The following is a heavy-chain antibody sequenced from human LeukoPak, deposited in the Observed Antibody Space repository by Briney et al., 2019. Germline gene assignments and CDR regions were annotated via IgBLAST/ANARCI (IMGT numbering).Heavy chain of an antibody. Sequence: ASVKVSCKASGGTFSSYAISWVRQAPGQGLEWMGGIIPIFGTANYAQKFQGRVTITADESTSTAYMELSSLRSEDTAVYYCARVPYPSQDGYPAPLDYWGQGTLVTVSS. D-gene: IGHD3-22*01. V-gene: IGHV1-69*13. CDR3: ARVPYPSQDGYPAPLDY. CDR2: IIPIFGTA. CDR1: GGTFSSYA. J-gene: IGHJ4*02.